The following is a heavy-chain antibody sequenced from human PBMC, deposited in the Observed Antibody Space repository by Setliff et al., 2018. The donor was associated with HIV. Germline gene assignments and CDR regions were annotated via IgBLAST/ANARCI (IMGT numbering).Heavy chain of an antibody. Sequence: GSLRLSCAASGFTFSGAEIHWVRQASGKGLEWVGRIRSKADKYATDYDASAKGRFTISRDNSQNTVYLQMNSLRPEDTAVYYCASARIPTGGTSTSLDFWGQGALVTVSS. V-gene: IGHV3-73*01. J-gene: IGHJ4*02. CDR3: ASARIPTGGTSTSLDF. CDR1: GFTFSGAE. CDR2: IRSKADKYAT. D-gene: IGHD1-1*01.